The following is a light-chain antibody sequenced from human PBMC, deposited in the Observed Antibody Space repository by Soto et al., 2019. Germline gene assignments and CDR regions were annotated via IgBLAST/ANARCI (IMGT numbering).Light chain of an antibody. V-gene: IGLV1-47*01. CDR2: RNN. J-gene: IGLJ1*01. CDR3: AAWDDSLSKV. CDR1: SSNIGSNY. Sequence: QSVLTQPASASGTPGQRGTISCSGSSSNIGSNYVYWYQQLPGTAPKLLIYRNNQRPSGVPDRFSGSKSGTSASLAISGLRSEDEADYYCAAWDDSLSKVFGTGTKLTVL.